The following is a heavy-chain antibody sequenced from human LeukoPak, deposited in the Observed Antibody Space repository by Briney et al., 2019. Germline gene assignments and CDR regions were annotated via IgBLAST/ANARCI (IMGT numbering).Heavy chain of an antibody. V-gene: IGHV4-34*01. CDR3: ARLLITSIVVVPAASNWFDP. D-gene: IGHD2-2*01. CDR1: GGSFSGYY. Sequence: SETLSLTCAVYGGSFSGYYWSWIRQPPGKGLEWIGEINHSGSTNYNPSLKSRVTISVDTSKNQFSLKLSSVTAADTAVYYCARLLITSIVVVPAASNWFDPWGRGTLVTVSS. J-gene: IGHJ5*02. CDR2: INHSGST.